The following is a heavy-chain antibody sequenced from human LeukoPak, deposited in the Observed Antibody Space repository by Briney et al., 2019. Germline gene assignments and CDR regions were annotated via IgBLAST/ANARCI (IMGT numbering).Heavy chain of an antibody. CDR2: MNPNSGNT. CDR1: GYTFTSYD. D-gene: IGHD3-22*01. Sequence: GASVKVSCKASGYTFTSYDINWVRQATGQGLEWMGWMNPNSGNTGYAQKFQGRVTMTRNTSISTAYMELSSLRSEDTAVYYCARGHTPYCDSSGYYYDYWGQGTLVTVSS. V-gene: IGHV1-8*01. CDR3: ARGHTPYCDSSGYYYDY. J-gene: IGHJ4*02.